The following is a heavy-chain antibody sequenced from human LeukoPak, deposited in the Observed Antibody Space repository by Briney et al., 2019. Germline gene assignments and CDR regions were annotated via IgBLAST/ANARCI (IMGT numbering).Heavy chain of an antibody. CDR3: AKDHRSGWYFEA. J-gene: IGHJ4*02. CDR2: TRYDGSNK. V-gene: IGHV3-30*02. CDR1: GFTFSSYG. Sequence: GGSLRLSCAASGFTFSSYGMHWVRQAPGEGLEWVAFTRYDGSNKYYADSVKGRFTISRDNSKNTLYLQMNSLRAEDTAVYYCAKDHRSGWYFEAWGQGTLVTVSS. D-gene: IGHD6-19*01.